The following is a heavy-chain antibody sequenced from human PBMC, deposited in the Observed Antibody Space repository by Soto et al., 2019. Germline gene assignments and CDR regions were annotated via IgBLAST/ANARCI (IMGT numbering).Heavy chain of an antibody. CDR2: IIPIFGTA. J-gene: IGHJ5*02. V-gene: IGHV1-69*13. CDR3: ARAGQQLVLNWFDP. Sequence: SVKVSCKASGGTFSSYAISWVRPAPGQGLEWMGGIIPIFGTANYAQKFQGRVTITADESTSTAYMELSSLRSEDTAVYYCARAGQQLVLNWFDPWGQGTLVTVSS. D-gene: IGHD6-13*01. CDR1: GGTFSSYA.